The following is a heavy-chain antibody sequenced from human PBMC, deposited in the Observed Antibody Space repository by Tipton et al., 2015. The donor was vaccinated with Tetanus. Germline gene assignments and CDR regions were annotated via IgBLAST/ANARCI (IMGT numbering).Heavy chain of an antibody. V-gene: IGHV3-7*03. J-gene: IGHJ5*02. CDR2: IKHDGSTK. CDR1: GFAFDKYA. Sequence: GSLRLSCTASGFAFDKYAMNWVRQAPGKGLEWVANIKHDGSTKSYVDSVKGRFTISRDNGNNSLCLQMNNLRAEDTAVYYCARVSDGGYSPWGQGPLVTVSS. CDR3: ARVSDGGYSP. D-gene: IGHD1-26*01.